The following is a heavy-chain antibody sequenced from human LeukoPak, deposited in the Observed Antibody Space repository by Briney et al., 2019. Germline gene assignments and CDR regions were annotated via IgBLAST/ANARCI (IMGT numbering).Heavy chain of an antibody. CDR3: ARGADSNYDILTGYSRIYFDY. CDR2: IYHSGST. CDR1: GGSISSGGYS. V-gene: IGHV4-30-2*01. D-gene: IGHD3-9*01. Sequence: KPSETLSLTCAVSGGSISSGGYSWSWIRQPPGKGLEWIGYIYHSGSTYYNPSLKSRVTISVDRSKNQFSLKLSSVTAADTAVYYCARGADSNYDILTGYSRIYFDYWGQGTLVTVSS. J-gene: IGHJ4*02.